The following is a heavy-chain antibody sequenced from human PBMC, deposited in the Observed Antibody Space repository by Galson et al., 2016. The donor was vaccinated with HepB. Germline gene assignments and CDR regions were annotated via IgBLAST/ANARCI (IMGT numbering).Heavy chain of an antibody. J-gene: IGHJ6*02. D-gene: IGHD1-26*01. CDR3: AKDKGGYLSDFYYGMDV. V-gene: IGHV3-43*01. CDR2: ISWDGANT. Sequence: SLRLSCAASGFTFDDYTMHWVRQAPGKGLEWVSLISWDGANTYYADSVRGRFTISRDNSKNSLYLQMNSLRTEDTALYYCAKDKGGYLSDFYYGMDVWGQGTTVTVSS. CDR1: GFTFDDYT.